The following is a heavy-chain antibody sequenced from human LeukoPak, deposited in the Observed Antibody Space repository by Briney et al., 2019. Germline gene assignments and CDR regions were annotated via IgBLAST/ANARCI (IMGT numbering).Heavy chain of an antibody. CDR1: GYTFTGYY. D-gene: IGHD5-24*01. CDR3: ARDGTGVYNLVQY. Sequence: ASVEVSCKASGYTFTGYYMHWVRQAPGQGLEWMGWINPNSGGTDYAQKFQGRVTMTRDTSISAVYMELSRLRSDDTAVYYCARDGTGVYNLVQYWGQGTPVTVSS. V-gene: IGHV1-2*02. J-gene: IGHJ4*02. CDR2: INPNSGGT.